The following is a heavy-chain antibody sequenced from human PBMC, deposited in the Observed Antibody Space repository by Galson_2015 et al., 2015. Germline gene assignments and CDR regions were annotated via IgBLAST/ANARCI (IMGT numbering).Heavy chain of an antibody. Sequence: SVKVSCKASGYAFRSHAMHWLRQAPGQGLEWMGWMNDYGDSKYSQKFQGRLSTARDTSASTVYMELNSLRSQDTAVYYCARDFEYSFDVWGQGTMVTVSS. CDR1: GYAFRSHA. D-gene: IGHD2/OR15-2a*01. V-gene: IGHV1-3*01. CDR2: MNDYGDS. CDR3: ARDFEYSFDV. J-gene: IGHJ3*01.